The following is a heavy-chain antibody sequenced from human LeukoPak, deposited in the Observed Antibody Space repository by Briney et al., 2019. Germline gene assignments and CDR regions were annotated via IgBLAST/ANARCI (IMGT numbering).Heavy chain of an antibody. D-gene: IGHD2-2*01. J-gene: IGHJ1*01. CDR1: GVSISPYY. Sequence: SETLSLTCAVSGVSISPYYWAWIRQPPGKGLEWIGYIHTSGSNNQYPSLKSRVTISVDKSKNHFSLRLTSVTAADTAVYYCARGRPQAAAANAEYFQHWGQGTLVTVSS. CDR3: ARGRPQAAAANAEYFQH. V-gene: IGHV4-4*09. CDR2: IHTSGSN.